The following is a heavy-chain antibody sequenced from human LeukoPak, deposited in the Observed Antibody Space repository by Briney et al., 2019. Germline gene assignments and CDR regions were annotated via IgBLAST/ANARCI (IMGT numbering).Heavy chain of an antibody. Sequence: GGSLRLSCAAPGFTFSSYWMNWDRQAPGKGLKWVANIKQDGSEEYYVDSVKGRFIISRDNASNSLYLQMDRLRVEDTAVYYCARTEMTTIWSFDYWGQGTLVTVSS. V-gene: IGHV3-7*01. J-gene: IGHJ4*02. CDR2: IKQDGSEE. D-gene: IGHD5-24*01. CDR3: ARTEMTTIWSFDY. CDR1: GFTFSSYW.